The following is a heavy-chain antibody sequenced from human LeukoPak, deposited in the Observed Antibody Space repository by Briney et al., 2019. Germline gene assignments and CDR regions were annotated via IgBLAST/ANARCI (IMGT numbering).Heavy chain of an antibody. CDR2: IVVGSGNT. V-gene: IGHV1-58*01. CDR3: AAVGTTDYYYGMDV. CDR1: GFTFTSSA. Sequence: ASVKVSCKASGFTFTSSAVQWVRQARGQRLEWIGWIVVGSGNTNYAQKFQERVTITRDMSTSTAYMELSSLRSEDTAVYHCAAVGTTDYYYGMDVWGKGTTVTVSS. J-gene: IGHJ6*04. D-gene: IGHD4-17*01.